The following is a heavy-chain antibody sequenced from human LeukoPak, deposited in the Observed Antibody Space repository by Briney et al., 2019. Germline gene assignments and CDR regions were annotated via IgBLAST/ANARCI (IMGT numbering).Heavy chain of an antibody. D-gene: IGHD5-12*01. V-gene: IGHV3-66*01. CDR1: EFSVGSNY. Sequence: GGSPRLSCAASEFSVGSNYMTWVRQAPGKGLEWVSLIYSGGSTYYADSVKGRFTISRDNSKNTLYLQMNSLRAEDTAVYYCAVGYSGYDLDYWGQGTLVTVSS. J-gene: IGHJ4*02. CDR3: AVGYSGYDLDY. CDR2: IYSGGST.